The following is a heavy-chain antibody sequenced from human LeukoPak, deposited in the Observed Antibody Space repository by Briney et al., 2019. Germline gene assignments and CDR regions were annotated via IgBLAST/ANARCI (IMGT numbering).Heavy chain of an antibody. CDR3: ARDMTYYDFWSGYHMYNWFDP. J-gene: IGHJ5*02. CDR1: GGSISSYC. Sequence: SETLSLTCTVSGGSISSYCWSWIRQPPGKGLEWIGYIYYSGSTNYNPSLKSRVTISVDTSKNQFSLKLSSVTAADTAVYYCARDMTYYDFWSGYHMYNWFDPWGQGTLVTVSS. D-gene: IGHD3-3*01. CDR2: IYYSGST. V-gene: IGHV4-59*01.